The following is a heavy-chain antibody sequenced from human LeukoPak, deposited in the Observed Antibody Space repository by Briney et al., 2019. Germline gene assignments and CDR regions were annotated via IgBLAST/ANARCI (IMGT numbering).Heavy chain of an antibody. CDR3: ARGVSMVRGIHWFDP. Sequence: SETLSLTCAVYGGSFSGYYWSWIRQPPGKGLEWIGEINRSGSTNYNPSLKSRVTISVDTSKNQFSLKLSSVTAADTAVYYCARGVSMVRGIHWFDPWGQGTLVTVSS. CDR2: INRSGST. J-gene: IGHJ5*02. CDR1: GGSFSGYY. V-gene: IGHV4-34*01. D-gene: IGHD3-10*01.